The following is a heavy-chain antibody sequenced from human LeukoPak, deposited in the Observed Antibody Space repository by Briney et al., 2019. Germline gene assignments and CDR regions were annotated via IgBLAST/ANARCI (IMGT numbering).Heavy chain of an antibody. J-gene: IGHJ6*03. D-gene: IGHD1-26*01. Sequence: PSETLSLTRTVSGGSISSSSYYWGWIRQPPGKGLEWIGSIYYSGSTYYNPSLKSRVTISVDTSKNQFSLKLSSVTAADTAVYYCARERWELRFDYYYYMDVWGKGTTVTVSS. V-gene: IGHV4-39*07. CDR1: GGSISSSSYY. CDR2: IYYSGST. CDR3: ARERWELRFDYYYYMDV.